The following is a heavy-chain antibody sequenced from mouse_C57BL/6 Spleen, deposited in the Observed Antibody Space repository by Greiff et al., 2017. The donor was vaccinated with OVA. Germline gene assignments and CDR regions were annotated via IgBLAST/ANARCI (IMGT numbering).Heavy chain of an antibody. J-gene: IGHJ1*03. CDR2: IYPGSGST. Sequence: QVQLQQPGAELVKPGASVKMSCKASGYTFTSYWITWVKQRPGQGLEWIGDIYPGSGSTNYNEKFKSKATLTVDTSSSTAYMQLSSLTSEDSAVYYSARKTSPSDEGWYFEVWGTGTTVTVSA. D-gene: IGHD2-10*02. V-gene: IGHV1-55*01. CDR1: GYTFTSYW. CDR3: ARKTSPSDEGWYFEV.